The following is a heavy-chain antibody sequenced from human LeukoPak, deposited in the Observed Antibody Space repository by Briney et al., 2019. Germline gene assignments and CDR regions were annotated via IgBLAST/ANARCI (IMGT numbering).Heavy chain of an antibody. V-gene: IGHV3-30*03. D-gene: IGHD3-22*01. J-gene: IGHJ6*02. CDR2: ISYDGSNK. CDR3: AREASYFDSSGHHFYYYYGMDV. CDR1: GSTFSSYG. Sequence: GGSLRLFCAASGSTFSSYGMHWVRQAPGKGLEWVAVISYDGSNKYYADSVKGRFTISRGNSKNTLYLQMNSLRAEDTAVYYCAREASYFDSSGHHFYYYYGMDVWGQGTTVTVSS.